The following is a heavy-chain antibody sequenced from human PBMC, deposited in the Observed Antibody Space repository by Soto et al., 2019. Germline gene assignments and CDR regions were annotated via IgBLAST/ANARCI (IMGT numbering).Heavy chain of an antibody. CDR2: IYYDGSA. CDR3: ARRMRDTYQYYNWFDP. D-gene: IGHD3-16*02. CDR1: GGSVNTADYY. J-gene: IGHJ5*02. Sequence: QVQLQESGPGLVKPSQTLSLTCTVSGGSVNTADYYWTWIRQSPGKGLEWIVNIYYDGSAYPNPSLTNRVTASVDTSKDQFSLYLFSVTAADTAVYYCARRMRDTYQYYNWFDPWGQGTLVTVSS. V-gene: IGHV4-30-4*01.